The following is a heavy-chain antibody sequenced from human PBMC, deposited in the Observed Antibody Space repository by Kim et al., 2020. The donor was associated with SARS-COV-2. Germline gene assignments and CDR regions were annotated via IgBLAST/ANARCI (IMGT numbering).Heavy chain of an antibody. CDR1: GFTFSSYW. J-gene: IGHJ6*04. CDR3: ARELGYCSSTSCSEGYYYYCRDV. D-gene: IGHD2-2*01. V-gene: IGHV3-7*03. CDR2: IKQDGSEK. Sequence: GGSLRLSCAASGFTFSSYWMSWVRQAPGKGLEWVANIKQDGSEKYYVDSVKGRFTISRDNAKNSLYLQMNSLRAEDTAVYYCARELGYCSSTSCSEGYYYYCRDVWGKGTTVTVSS.